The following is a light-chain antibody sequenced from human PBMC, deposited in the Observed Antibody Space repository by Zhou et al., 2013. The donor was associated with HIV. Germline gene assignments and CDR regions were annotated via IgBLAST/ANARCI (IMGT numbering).Light chain of an antibody. CDR1: QSIRYH. V-gene: IGKV1-39*01. CDR3: QQTNSFPRT. Sequence: DIQMTQSPSSLSASVGDRVTITCRASQSIRYHLNWYQQKPGKAPHLLIYAASSLQSGVPSRFSGSGSGTDFTLTISSLQPEDFATYYCQQTNSFPRTFGQGTKVE. CDR2: AAS. J-gene: IGKJ1*01.